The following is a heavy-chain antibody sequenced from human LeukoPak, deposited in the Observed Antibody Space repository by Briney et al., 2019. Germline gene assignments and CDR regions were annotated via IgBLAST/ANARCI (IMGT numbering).Heavy chain of an antibody. Sequence: ASVKVSCKASGYTFTSYDINWVRQATGQGLEWMGWMNPNSGNTGYAQKFQDRVTITRNTSISTAYMELSSLRSEDTAVYYCARGWGRPAVAPSYWGQGTLVTVSS. CDR2: MNPNSGNT. V-gene: IGHV1-8*03. D-gene: IGHD6-19*01. J-gene: IGHJ4*02. CDR1: GYTFTSYD. CDR3: ARGWGRPAVAPSY.